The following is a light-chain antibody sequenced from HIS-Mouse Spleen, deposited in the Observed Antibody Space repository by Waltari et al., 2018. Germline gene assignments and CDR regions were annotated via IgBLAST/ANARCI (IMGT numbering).Light chain of an antibody. CDR1: SSDVGMYHL. Sequence: QSALTQPASVSGSPRQSITSSCTGTSSDVGMYHLFSWYQQHPGKAPQLLIYEGRKRPSGVSNRFSGSKSGNTASLTISGLQAEDEADYYCCSYAGSSTYWVFGGGTKLTVL. CDR3: CSYAGSSTYWV. V-gene: IGLV2-23*01. J-gene: IGLJ3*02. CDR2: EGR.